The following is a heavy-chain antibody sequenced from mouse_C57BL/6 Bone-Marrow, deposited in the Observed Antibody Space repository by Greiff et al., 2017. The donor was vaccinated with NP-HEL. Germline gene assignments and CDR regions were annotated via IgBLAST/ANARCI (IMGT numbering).Heavy chain of an antibody. D-gene: IGHD2-3*01. J-gene: IGHJ4*01. CDR1: EYEFPSHD. CDR3: ARHDGYYVVYAMDY. Sequence: EVQVVESGGGLVQPGESLKLSCESNEYEFPSHDMSWVRKTPEKRLELVAAINSDGGSTYYPDTMERRFIISRDNTKKTLYLQMSRLRAEDTALYDSARHDGYYVVYAMDYWGQGTSVTVSS. CDR2: INSDGGST. V-gene: IGHV5-2*01.